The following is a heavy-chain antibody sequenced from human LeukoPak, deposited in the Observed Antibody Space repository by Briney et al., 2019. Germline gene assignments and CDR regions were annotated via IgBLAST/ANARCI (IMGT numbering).Heavy chain of an antibody. J-gene: IGHJ3*02. CDR2: IIPIFGTA. CDR3: ARIMTTVPTGAFDI. CDR1: GGTFSSYA. D-gene: IGHD4-17*01. V-gene: IGHV1-69*06. Sequence: SVKVSCEASGGTFSSYAISWVRQAPGQGLEWMGGIIPIFGTANYAQKFQGRVTITADKSTSTAYMELSSLRSEDTAVYYCARIMTTVPTGAFDIWGQGTMVTVSS.